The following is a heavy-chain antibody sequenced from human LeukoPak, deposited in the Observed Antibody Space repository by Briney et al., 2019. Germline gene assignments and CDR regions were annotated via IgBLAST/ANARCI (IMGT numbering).Heavy chain of an antibody. J-gene: IGHJ4*02. CDR3: ARVNRDFDWSTQYFDY. V-gene: IGHV3-30*04. CDR2: ISYDGNNK. CDR1: GFTFSSYA. D-gene: IGHD3-9*01. Sequence: PGGSLRLSCAASGFTFSSYAMHWVRQAPGEGLEWVAAISYDGNNKYYADSVKGRFSISRDNSKNTLYLQMNSLRDEDTAVYYCARVNRDFDWSTQYFDYWGQGTLVTVSS.